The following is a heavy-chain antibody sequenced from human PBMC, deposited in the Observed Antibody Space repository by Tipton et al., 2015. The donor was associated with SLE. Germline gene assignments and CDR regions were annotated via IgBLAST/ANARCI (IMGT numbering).Heavy chain of an antibody. D-gene: IGHD3-10*01. Sequence: SLRLSCAASGFTFSSYEMNWVRQAPGKGLEWVAVIWYDGSNKYYADSVKGRFTISRDNSKNTLYLQMNSLRAEDTAVYYCARDGTVLLWFGESYFDYWGQGTLVTVSS. J-gene: IGHJ4*02. CDR3: ARDGTVLLWFGESYFDY. CDR2: IWYDGSNK. CDR1: GFTFSSYE. V-gene: IGHV3-33*08.